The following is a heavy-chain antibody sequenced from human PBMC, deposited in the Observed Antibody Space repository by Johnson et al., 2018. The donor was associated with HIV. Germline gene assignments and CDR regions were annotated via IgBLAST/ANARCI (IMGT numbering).Heavy chain of an antibody. V-gene: IGHV3-30*02. CDR2: IGFDGTKS. D-gene: IGHD3-16*02. CDR1: GFTFSSYG. J-gene: IGHJ3*01. Sequence: QMLLVESGGGVVQPGGSLRLSCAASGFTFSSYGMHWVRQAPGKGLEWVAFIGFDGTKSYYADSLKGRFTISRDNSKNMLDLQMNSLRAGDAAVYYCARDYRGRTVDAFDVWGQGTLVIVSS. CDR3: ARDYRGRTVDAFDV.